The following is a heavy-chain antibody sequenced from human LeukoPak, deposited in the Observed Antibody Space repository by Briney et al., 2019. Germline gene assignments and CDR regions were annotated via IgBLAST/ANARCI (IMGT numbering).Heavy chain of an antibody. J-gene: IGHJ6*02. CDR3: ARGDTIFGVVKSIYYYGMDV. CDR1: GFTFSSYS. Sequence: PGGSLRLSCAASGFTFSSYSMNWVRQAPGKGLEWVSYISSSSSTIYYADSVKGRFTISRDNAKNSLYLQMNSLRDEDTAVYYCARGDTIFGVVKSIYYYGMDVWGQGTTVTVSS. D-gene: IGHD3-3*01. CDR2: ISSSSSTI. V-gene: IGHV3-48*02.